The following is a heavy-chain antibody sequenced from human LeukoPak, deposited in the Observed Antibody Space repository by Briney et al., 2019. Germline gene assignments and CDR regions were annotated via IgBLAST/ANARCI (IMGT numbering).Heavy chain of an antibody. V-gene: IGHV3-23*01. J-gene: IGHJ5*02. CDR2: IDASGVNT. CDR3: AKGSGSGWYGWFDP. D-gene: IGHD6-19*01. CDR1: RFTFSGYA. Sequence: GGSLRLSCAASRFTFSGYAMYWVRQAPGKGLEWVSCIDASGVNTYCADSVKGRFTISRDNSRNTLYLQMNSLRAEDTAVYYCAKGSGSGWYGWFDPWGQGTLVTVSS.